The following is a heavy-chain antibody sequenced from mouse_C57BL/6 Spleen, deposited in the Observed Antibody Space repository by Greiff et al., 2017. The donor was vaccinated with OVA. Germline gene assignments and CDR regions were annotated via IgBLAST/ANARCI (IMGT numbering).Heavy chain of an antibody. Sequence: VKLQESGPGLVQPSQSLSITCTVSGFSLPSYGVHWVRQSPGKGLEWLGVLWGGGSTDSNAGFMSRLSITKDNSKSQVFFKMNSLQADDTAIYYCAKNGIYDDYDDGFAYWGQGTLVTVSA. CDR1: GFSLPSYG. CDR2: LWGGGST. CDR3: AKNGIYDDYDDGFAY. J-gene: IGHJ3*01. D-gene: IGHD2-4*01. V-gene: IGHV2-5*01.